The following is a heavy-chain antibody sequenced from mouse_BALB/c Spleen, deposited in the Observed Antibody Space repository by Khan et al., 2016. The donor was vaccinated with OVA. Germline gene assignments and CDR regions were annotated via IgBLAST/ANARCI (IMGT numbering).Heavy chain of an antibody. CDR2: INPSDSER. Sequence: QVQLQQSGAELVRPGASVKLSCKASGYTFTSYWMNWVRQRPGQGLEWVGKINPSDSERHYNQMLKDKATLTVAKSSGTTYMQLSSLTSEDAAVYYCTRREKYGYDPSWFAYWGQGTLVTVSA. J-gene: IGHJ3*01. D-gene: IGHD2-2*01. CDR1: GYTFTSYW. CDR3: TRREKYGYDPSWFAY. V-gene: IGHV1-61*01.